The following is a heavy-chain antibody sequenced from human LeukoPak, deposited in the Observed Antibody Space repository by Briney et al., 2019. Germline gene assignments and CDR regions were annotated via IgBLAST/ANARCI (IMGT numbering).Heavy chain of an antibody. CDR1: GGSISSSSYY. Sequence: SETLSLTCTVSGGSISSSSYYWGWIRQPPGKGLEWIGSIYYSGSTYYNPSLKSRVTISVDTSKNQFSLKLSSVTAADTAVYYCARVTGYMIEDYFDYWGQGTLVTVSS. V-gene: IGHV4-39*07. CDR2: IYYSGST. D-gene: IGHD3-22*01. CDR3: ARVTGYMIEDYFDY. J-gene: IGHJ4*02.